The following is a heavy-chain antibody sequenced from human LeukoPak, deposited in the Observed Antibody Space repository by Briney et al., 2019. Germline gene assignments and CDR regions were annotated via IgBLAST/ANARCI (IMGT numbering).Heavy chain of an antibody. D-gene: IGHD2-2*01. V-gene: IGHV4-4*07. CDR2: IYTSGST. CDR1: GGSISSYY. J-gene: IGHJ4*02. CDR3: ARDGGYCSSTSCPPFDY. Sequence: PSETLSLTCTVSGGSISSYYWSWLRQPAGKGLEWIGRIYTSGSTNYNPSLKSRVTMSVDTSKNQFSLKLSSVTAADTAVYYCARDGGYCSSTSCPPFDYWGQGTLVTVSS.